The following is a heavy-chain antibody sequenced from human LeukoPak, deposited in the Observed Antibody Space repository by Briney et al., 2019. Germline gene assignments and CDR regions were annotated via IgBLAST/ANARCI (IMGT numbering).Heavy chain of an antibody. D-gene: IGHD3-3*01. CDR3: RRARYETRIWPKSRYDYYHYMDV. CDR1: GYTFTSCT. CDR2: INAGNGNR. J-gene: IGHJ6*03. Sequence: ASVTLSCKASGYTFTSCTIHWEWDAHGQRLEWMGWINAGNGNRKYSQEYQDRVSITSDTSARTAYMKLSSLRSEDVAVYYCRRARYETRIWPKSRYDYYHYMDVWGKGTTVTVSS. V-gene: IGHV1-3*03.